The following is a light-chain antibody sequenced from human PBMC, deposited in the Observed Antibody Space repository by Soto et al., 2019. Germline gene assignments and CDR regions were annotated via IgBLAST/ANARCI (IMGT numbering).Light chain of an antibody. J-gene: IGKJ4*01. CDR2: DAS. CDR3: QQRSNWPPT. Sequence: EIGLTQSPATLSLSPGERATLSCSASQSVSSYLAWYQQKPGQAPRLLIYDASNRATGIPARFSGSGSGTDFTLTISSREPEDFAVYYGQQRSNWPPTFGGGTKVEIK. V-gene: IGKV3-11*01. CDR1: QSVSSY.